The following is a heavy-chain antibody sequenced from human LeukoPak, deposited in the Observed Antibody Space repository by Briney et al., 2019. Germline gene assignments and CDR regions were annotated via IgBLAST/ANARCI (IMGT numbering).Heavy chain of an antibody. J-gene: IGHJ6*02. CDR2: IYSSGST. Sequence: PSQTLSLTCTVSGGSISSDNYYWRWIRQPAGRGLEWIVRIYSSGSTNYNPSLKSRVTISVDTSKNQLSLKLSSVTAADTAVYYCAREGSGSTPYYYGMDVWGQGTTVTVSS. CDR1: GGSISSDNYY. V-gene: IGHV4-61*02. CDR3: AREGSGSTPYYYGMDV. D-gene: IGHD6-19*01.